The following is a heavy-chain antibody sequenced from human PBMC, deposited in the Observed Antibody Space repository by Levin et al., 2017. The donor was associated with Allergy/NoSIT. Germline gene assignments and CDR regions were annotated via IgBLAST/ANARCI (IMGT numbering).Heavy chain of an antibody. D-gene: IGHD6-13*01. CDR2: IFYSGST. CDR1: GGSTSSYY. V-gene: IGHV4-59*08. CDR3: ARRGGYSSSPTA. J-gene: IGHJ6*04. Sequence: AGGSLRLSCTVSGGSTSSYYWSWIRQPPGKGLEWIGYIFYSGSTNYNPSLRSRVTISVDTSKNQLSLKLSSVTAADTAVYYCARRGGYSSSPTAWGKGTTVTVSS.